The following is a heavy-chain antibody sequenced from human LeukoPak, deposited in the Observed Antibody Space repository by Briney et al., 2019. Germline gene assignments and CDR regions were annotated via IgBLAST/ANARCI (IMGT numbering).Heavy chain of an antibody. V-gene: IGHV3-23*01. CDR2: ISGSGGST. J-gene: IGHJ4*02. CDR1: GFTFSSYA. D-gene: IGHD6-13*01. CDR3: AKDTPKQQLVTGFGY. Sequence: GGSLRLSCAASGFTFSSYAMSWVRRAPGKGLEWVSAISGSGGSTYYADSVKGRFTISRDNSKNTLYLQMNSLRAEDTAVYYCAKDTPKQQLVTGFGYWGQGTLVTVSS.